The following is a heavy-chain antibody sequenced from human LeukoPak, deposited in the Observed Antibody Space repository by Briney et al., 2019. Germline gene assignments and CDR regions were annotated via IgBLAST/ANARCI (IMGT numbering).Heavy chain of an antibody. CDR1: GYTFTSYD. Sequence: GASVKVSCKASGYTFTSYDINWVRQATGQGLEWMGWMNPNSGNTGYAQKFQGRVTMTRNTSISTAYMELSSLRSEDTAVYYCARGGVSREWLRIPFDYWGQGTLVTVSS. V-gene: IGHV1-8*01. D-gene: IGHD5-12*01. J-gene: IGHJ4*02. CDR3: ARGGVSREWLRIPFDY. CDR2: MNPNSGNT.